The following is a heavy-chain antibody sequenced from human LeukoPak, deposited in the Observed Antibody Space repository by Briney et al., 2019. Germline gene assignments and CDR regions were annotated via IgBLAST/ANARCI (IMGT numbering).Heavy chain of an antibody. CDR1: GYTFTNDD. CDR3: ARGASGTGYTA. Sequence: ASVKVSCKASGYTFTNDDISWVRQATGQGLEWIGKMNPNCGNTGYAQKFQGRVTMTRSTSVSTVHMELNSLTSEDTAVYFCARGASGTGYTAWGQGTLVTVSS. J-gene: IGHJ4*02. D-gene: IGHD3-9*01. V-gene: IGHV1-8*01. CDR2: MNPNCGNT.